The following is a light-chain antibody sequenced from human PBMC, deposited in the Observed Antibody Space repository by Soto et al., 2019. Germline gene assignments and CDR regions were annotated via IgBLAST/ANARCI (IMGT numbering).Light chain of an antibody. CDR1: SSDVGGYNS. Sequence: QSALTQPASVSGSPGQSITISCTGTSSDVGGYNSVSWYQQHPGKAPKAMIYDVSNRPSGVSNRFSGSKSGNTASLTISGLQAEDEADYYCSSYTSSTTLVFGTGTKVTV. J-gene: IGLJ1*01. CDR3: SSYTSSTTLV. V-gene: IGLV2-14*03. CDR2: DVS.